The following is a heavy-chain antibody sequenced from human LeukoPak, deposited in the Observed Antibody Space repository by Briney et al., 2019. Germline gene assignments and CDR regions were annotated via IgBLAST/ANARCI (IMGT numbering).Heavy chain of an antibody. CDR3: ARTYYYGSGSYYNLDY. CDR2: ISSSSSTI. J-gene: IGHJ4*02. D-gene: IGHD3-10*01. V-gene: IGHV3-48*04. Sequence: GGSLRLSCAASGFTFSSYSMNWVRQAPGKGLEWVSYISSSSSTIYYADSVKGRFTISRDNAKNSLYLQMNSLRAEDTAVYYCARTYYYGSGSYYNLDYWGQGTLVTVSS. CDR1: GFTFSSYS.